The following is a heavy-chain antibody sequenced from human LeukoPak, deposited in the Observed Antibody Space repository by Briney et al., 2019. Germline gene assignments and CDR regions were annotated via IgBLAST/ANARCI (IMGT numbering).Heavy chain of an antibody. CDR3: ARDLGGIYYIAY. Sequence: PGGSLRLSCAAPGFTFSSNGMHWVRQAPGEGREWVAYIGYDGSKKYYSDSVKGRSTISRANSKNTVHLQMNTLRAPDTPLYIFARDLGGIYYIAYWGQGTLVTVSS. CDR1: GFTFSSNG. D-gene: IGHD2-15*01. J-gene: IGHJ4*02. V-gene: IGHV3-30*02. CDR2: IGYDGSKK.